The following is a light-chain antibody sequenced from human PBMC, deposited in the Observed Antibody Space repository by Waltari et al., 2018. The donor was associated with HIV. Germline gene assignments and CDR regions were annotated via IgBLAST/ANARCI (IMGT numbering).Light chain of an antibody. CDR1: ALAKQY. CDR3: QSADTSGTRV. J-gene: IGLJ1*01. Sequence: SFELTQAPSVSVSPGQTARITCSGDALAKQYSYWYQQKPGQAPVVVIYKDTERPSGIPGRCSGSSSGTTVTLTIRGVQAEDEADYFCQSADTSGTRVFGPGTKVTVL. V-gene: IGLV3-25*03. CDR2: KDT.